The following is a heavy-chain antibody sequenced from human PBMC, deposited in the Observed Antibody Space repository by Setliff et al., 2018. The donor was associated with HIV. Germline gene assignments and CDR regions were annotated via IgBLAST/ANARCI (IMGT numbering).Heavy chain of an antibody. D-gene: IGHD3-22*01. V-gene: IGHV3-23*01. Sequence: GGSLRLSCAASGFTFSNYVMSWVRQTPGKGLEWVSVISSSGGRTYHADSVKGRFTISRDNSKNTLYLQMSSLRVEDTAVYYCVKVSRGTVDGIGYYFWGQGALVTVSS. CDR1: GFTFSNYV. CDR3: VKVSRGTVDGIGYYF. CDR2: ISSSGGRT. J-gene: IGHJ4*02.